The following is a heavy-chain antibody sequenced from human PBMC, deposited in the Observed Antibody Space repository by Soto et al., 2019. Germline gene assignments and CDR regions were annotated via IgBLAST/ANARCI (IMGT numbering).Heavy chain of an antibody. D-gene: IGHD3-3*01. CDR2: ISYDGSNK. J-gene: IGHJ3*02. CDR3: AKDRALLRFLEWLLDDAFDI. Sequence: QVQLVESGGGVVQPGRSLRLSCAASGFTFSSYGMHWVRQAPGKGLEWVAVISYDGSNKYYADSVKGRFTISRDNSKITLYLQMNSLRAEDTAVYYCAKDRALLRFLEWLLDDAFDIWGQGTMVTDSS. CDR1: GFTFSSYG. V-gene: IGHV3-30*18.